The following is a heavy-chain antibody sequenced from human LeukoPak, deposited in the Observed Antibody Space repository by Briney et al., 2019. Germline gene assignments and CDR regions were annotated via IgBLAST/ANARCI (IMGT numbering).Heavy chain of an antibody. CDR1: GGSFSSYY. CDR3: ARGRIAAAPRADI. CDR2: INHSGST. D-gene: IGHD6-13*01. V-gene: IGHV4-34*01. J-gene: IGHJ3*02. Sequence: PSETLSLTCAVYGGSFSSYYWSWIRQPPGKGLEWIGEINHSGSTNYNPSLKSRVTISVDTSKNQFSLKLSSVTAADTAVYYCARGRIAAAPRADIWGQGTMVTVSS.